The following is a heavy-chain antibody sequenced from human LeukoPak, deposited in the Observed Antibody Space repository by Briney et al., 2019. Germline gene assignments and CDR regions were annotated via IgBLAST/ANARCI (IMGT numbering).Heavy chain of an antibody. CDR1: GFTFSSYA. Sequence: GGSLRLSCAASGFTFSSYAMSWVRQAPGKGLEWVSAISGSGGSTYYADSVKGRFTISRDNSKNTLYLQMNSLRAEDTAVYYCAKDALRYCSGGSCYYVDYWGQGTLVTVSS. J-gene: IGHJ4*02. CDR3: AKDALRYCSGGSCYYVDY. V-gene: IGHV3-23*01. D-gene: IGHD2-15*01. CDR2: ISGSGGST.